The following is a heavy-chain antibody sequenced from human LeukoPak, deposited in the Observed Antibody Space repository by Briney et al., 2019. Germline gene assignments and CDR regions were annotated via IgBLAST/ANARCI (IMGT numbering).Heavy chain of an antibody. CDR3: ARGRHLRRFLGFDP. Sequence: ASVKVSCKASGYTFTGYYMHWVRQAPGQGLEWMGWINPNSGGTSYAQKFQGWVTMTRDTSISTAYMELSRLRSDDTAVYYCARGRHLRRFLGFDPWGQGTLVTVSS. J-gene: IGHJ5*02. CDR1: GYTFTGYY. D-gene: IGHD3-16*01. CDR2: INPNSGGT. V-gene: IGHV1-2*04.